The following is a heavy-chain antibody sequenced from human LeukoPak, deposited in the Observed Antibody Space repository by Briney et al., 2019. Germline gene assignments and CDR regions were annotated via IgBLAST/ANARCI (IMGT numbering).Heavy chain of an antibody. CDR1: GFTFSSYA. Sequence: GSLRLSCAASGFTFSSYAMHWVRQAPGKGLEWVAVISYDGSNKYYADSVKGRFTISRDNSKNTLYLQMNSLRAEDTAVYYCARDGMTTVTTAVGAFDIWGQGTMVTVSS. CDR3: ARDGMTTVTTAVGAFDI. J-gene: IGHJ3*02. CDR2: ISYDGSNK. D-gene: IGHD4-17*01. V-gene: IGHV3-30*04.